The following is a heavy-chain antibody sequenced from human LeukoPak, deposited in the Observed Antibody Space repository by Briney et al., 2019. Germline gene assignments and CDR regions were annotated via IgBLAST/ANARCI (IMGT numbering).Heavy chain of an antibody. CDR3: AREGGVGWSYYFDY. CDR1: GGTFSSYA. CDR2: IIPIFGTA. V-gene: IGHV1-69*13. J-gene: IGHJ4*02. D-gene: IGHD3-3*01. Sequence: GASVKVSCEASGGTFSSYAISWVRQAPGQGLEWMGGIIPIFGTANYAQKFQGRVTVTADESTSTAYMELSSLRSEDTAVYYCAREGGVGWSYYFDYWGQGTLVTVSS.